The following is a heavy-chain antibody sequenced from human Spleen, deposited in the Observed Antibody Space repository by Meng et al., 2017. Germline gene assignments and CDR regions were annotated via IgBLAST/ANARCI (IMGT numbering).Heavy chain of an antibody. CDR1: GYTFTHYA. Sequence: QVQLVQSGSELKKPGASVKVSCKASGYTFTHYAINWLRKAPGQGLEWMGWIDTNTGNPTYAQGFTGRFVFSLDTSVSTAYLQISSLKADDTAVYYCTRDGYSDCSSTSCFDYWGQGTLVTVSS. D-gene: IGHD2-2*01. CDR2: IDTNTGNP. CDR3: TRDGYSDCSSTSCFDY. J-gene: IGHJ4*02. V-gene: IGHV7-4-1*02.